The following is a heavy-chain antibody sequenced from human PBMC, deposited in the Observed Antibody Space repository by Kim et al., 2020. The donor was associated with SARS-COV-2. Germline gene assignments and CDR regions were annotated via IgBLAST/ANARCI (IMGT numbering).Heavy chain of an antibody. CDR2: DGTTT. CDR3: ARGDYYSY. D-gene: IGHD3-22*01. J-gene: IGHJ4*02. V-gene: IGHV3-74*01. Sequence: DGTTTTDVESVKGRFTIARDNAKNTLYLQMNSLRAEDTAVYYCARGDYYSYWGQGTLVTVSS.